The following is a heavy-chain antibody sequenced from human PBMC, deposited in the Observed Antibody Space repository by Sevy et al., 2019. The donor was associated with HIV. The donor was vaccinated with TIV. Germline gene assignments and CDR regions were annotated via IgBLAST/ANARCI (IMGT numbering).Heavy chain of an antibody. D-gene: IGHD6-19*01. V-gene: IGHV1-18*04. CDR3: ARGAAVAGRGEYFQH. CDR2: ISAYNGNT. J-gene: IGHJ1*01. Sequence: ASVKVSCKASGYTFTSYGISWVRQAPGQGLEWMGWISAYNGNTNDAQKLQGRVTMTTDTSTSTAYMELRSLRSDDTVVYYCARGAAVAGRGEYFQHWGQGTLVTVSS. CDR1: GYTFTSYG.